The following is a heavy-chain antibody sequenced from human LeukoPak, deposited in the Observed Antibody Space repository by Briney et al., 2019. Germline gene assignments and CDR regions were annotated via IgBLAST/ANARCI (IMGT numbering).Heavy chain of an antibody. CDR2: IRSKTNNYAT. CDR1: GFSFSGSA. CDR3: AKDPARTLVTTMGPANWFDP. D-gene: IGHD4-23*01. V-gene: IGHV3-73*01. Sequence: GGSLRLSCAASGFSFSGSAIHWVRQASGKGLEWLGRIRSKTNNYATAYGASVNDRFTISRDNSKNTLYLQMNSLRAEDTAVYHCAKDPARTLVTTMGPANWFDPWGQGTLVIVSS. J-gene: IGHJ5*02.